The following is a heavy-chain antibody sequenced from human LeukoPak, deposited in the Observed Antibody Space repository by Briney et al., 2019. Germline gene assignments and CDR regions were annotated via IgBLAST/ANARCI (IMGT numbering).Heavy chain of an antibody. CDR3: ARGLRQLVRSWHY. D-gene: IGHD6-6*01. CDR1: GGSFSGYY. V-gene: IGHV4-34*01. J-gene: IGHJ4*02. Sequence: SETLSLTCAVYGGSFSGYYWSWIRQPPGKGLEWIGEINHSGSTNYNPSLKSRVIISVDTSKNQFSLKLSSVTAADTAVYYCARGLRQLVRSWHYWGQGTLVTVSS. CDR2: INHSGST.